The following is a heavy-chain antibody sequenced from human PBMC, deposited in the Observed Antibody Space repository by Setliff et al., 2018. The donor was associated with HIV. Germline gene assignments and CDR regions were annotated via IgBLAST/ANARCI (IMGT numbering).Heavy chain of an antibody. CDR2: IWYDSSKK. V-gene: IGHV3-33*06. Sequence: GGSLRLSCAASGFTFNSYGIHWVRQAPGKGLEWVALIWYDSSKKEFVDSVKGRFNILRDDSKKTAYLQMNSLRADDTAVYYCVKDVLKFWSGSGASDLWGPGTLVTVSS. CDR3: VKDVLKFWSGSGASDL. D-gene: IGHD3-3*01. CDR1: GFTFNSYG. J-gene: IGHJ5*02.